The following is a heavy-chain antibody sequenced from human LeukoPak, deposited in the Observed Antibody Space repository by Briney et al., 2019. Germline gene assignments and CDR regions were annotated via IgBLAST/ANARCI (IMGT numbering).Heavy chain of an antibody. CDR2: INPNSGGT. CDR1: GYTFTGYY. CDR3: ARDKAAGDIVVVPAAIRFDP. Sequence: ASVKVSCKASGYTFTGYYMHWVRQAPGQGLEWMGWINPNSGGTNYAQKFQGRVTMTRDTSISTACMELSRLRSDDTAVYYCARDKAAGDIVVVPAAIRFDPWGQGTLVTVSS. V-gene: IGHV1-2*02. D-gene: IGHD2-2*01. J-gene: IGHJ5*02.